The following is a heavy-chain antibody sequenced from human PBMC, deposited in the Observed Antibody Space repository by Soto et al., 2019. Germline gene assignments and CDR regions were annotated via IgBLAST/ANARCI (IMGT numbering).Heavy chain of an antibody. V-gene: IGHV3-7*01. D-gene: IGHD3-16*02. J-gene: IGHJ3*02. CDR3: ARDRESIYDYIWGSYRWDAFDI. CDR1: GFTFSSYW. CDR2: IKQDGSEK. Sequence: GGSLRLSCAASGFTFSSYWMSWVRQAPGKGLEWVANIKQDGSEKYYVDSVKGRFTISRDNAKNSLYLQMNSLRAEDTAVYYCARDRESIYDYIWGSYRWDAFDIWGQGTMVTVSS.